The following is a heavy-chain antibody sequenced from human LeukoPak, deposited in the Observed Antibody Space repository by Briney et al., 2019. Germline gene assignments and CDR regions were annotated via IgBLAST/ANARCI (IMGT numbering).Heavy chain of an antibody. Sequence: SETLSLTCTVSGGSISSYYWSWIRQPPGKGLEWIGYIYYSGSTNYNPSLKSRVTISVDTSKNQFSLKLSSVTAADTAVYYCAREGCSGGSCYIYYWGQGTLVTVSS. V-gene: IGHV4-59*01. CDR3: AREGCSGGSCYIYY. CDR1: GGSISSYY. D-gene: IGHD2-15*01. J-gene: IGHJ4*02. CDR2: IYYSGST.